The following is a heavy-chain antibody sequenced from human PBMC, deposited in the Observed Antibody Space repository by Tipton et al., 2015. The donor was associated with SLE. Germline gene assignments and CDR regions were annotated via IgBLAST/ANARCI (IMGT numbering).Heavy chain of an antibody. V-gene: IGHV4-39*07. CDR2: IYSRGGA. Sequence: TLSLTCTVSDYAITRSNYFWGWIRPPPGKGLEWMGNIYSRGGAYYTPSRESQVTISVNAPDNQFSLKLTPVTAADTAAYYCARVVGSSSGWSGGRPSHWYFDLWGRGTLVTVSS. CDR1: DYAITRSNYF. J-gene: IGHJ2*01. D-gene: IGHD3-22*01. CDR3: ARVVGSSSGWSGGRPSHWYFDL.